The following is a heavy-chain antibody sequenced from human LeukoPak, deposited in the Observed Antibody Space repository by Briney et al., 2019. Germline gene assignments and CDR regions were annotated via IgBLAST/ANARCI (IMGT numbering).Heavy chain of an antibody. J-gene: IGHJ6*03. CDR1: GFTFSSYS. Sequence: PGGSLRLSCAASGFTFSSYSMNWVRQAPGKGLEWVSSISSSSSYIYYADSMKGRFAISRDNAKKSLYLQMNSLRAEDTAVYYCVRVVAENYYYYMDVWGKGTTVTVSS. V-gene: IGHV3-21*01. CDR3: VRVVAENYYYYMDV. CDR2: ISSSSSYI.